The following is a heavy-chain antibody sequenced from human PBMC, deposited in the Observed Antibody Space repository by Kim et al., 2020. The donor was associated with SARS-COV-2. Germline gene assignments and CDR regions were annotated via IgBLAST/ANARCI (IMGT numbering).Heavy chain of an antibody. CDR2: ISSSSSYI. D-gene: IGHD4-4*01. CDR1: GFTFSSYS. J-gene: IGHJ6*02. V-gene: IGHV3-21*04. CDR3: AREDDYSPCMDV. Sequence: GGSLRLSCAASGFTFSSYSMNWVRQAPGKGLEWVSSISSSSSYIYYADSVKGRFTISRDNAKNSLYLQMNSLRAEDTAVYYCAREDDYSPCMDVWGQGTTVTVSS.